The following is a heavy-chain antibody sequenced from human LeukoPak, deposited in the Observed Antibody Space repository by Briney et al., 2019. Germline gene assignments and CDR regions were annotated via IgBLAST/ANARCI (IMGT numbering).Heavy chain of an antibody. J-gene: IGHJ4*02. Sequence: GRSLRLSCAASGFTFTTYGMHWVRQPPGKGLEWVALISFDGSEKYYAESVKGRFTISRDNAKNTLYLQMNSLRAEDTAVYYCARVYDGDYWGQGTLVTVSS. CDR2: ISFDGSEK. CDR3: ARVYDGDY. CDR1: GFTFTTYG. V-gene: IGHV3-30*03. D-gene: IGHD3-16*01.